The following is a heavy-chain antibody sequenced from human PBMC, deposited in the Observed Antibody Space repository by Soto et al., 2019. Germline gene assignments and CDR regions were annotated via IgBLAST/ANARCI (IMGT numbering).Heavy chain of an antibody. CDR1: GGSISSGGYY. CDR2: IYYSGST. V-gene: IGHV4-31*03. CDR3: ARGRAIFGVIPPTTLGY. D-gene: IGHD3-3*01. J-gene: IGHJ4*02. Sequence: PSETLSLTCTVSGGSISSGGYYWSWIRQHPGKGLEWIGYIYYSGSTYYNPSLKSRVTISVDTSKNQFSLKLSSVTAADTAVYYCARGRAIFGVIPPTTLGYWGQGRLVTVCS.